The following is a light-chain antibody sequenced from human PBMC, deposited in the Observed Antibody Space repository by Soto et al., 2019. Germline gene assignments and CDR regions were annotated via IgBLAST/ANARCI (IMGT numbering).Light chain of an antibody. CDR1: QRVSSSY. CDR3: QQYGSAPLT. CDR2: GAS. Sequence: EMVLTQSPGTLSLSPGESATLSCRASQRVSSSYLAWYQQKPGQAPRLLIYGASSRATGIPDRFSGSGSGTDFGLRISSLEPEDFAVYYCQQYGSAPLTFGGGTKVEIK. J-gene: IGKJ4*01. V-gene: IGKV3-20*01.